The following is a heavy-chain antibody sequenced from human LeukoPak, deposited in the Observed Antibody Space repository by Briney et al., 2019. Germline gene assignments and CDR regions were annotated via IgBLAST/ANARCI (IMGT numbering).Heavy chain of an antibody. D-gene: IGHD6-6*01. Sequence: SQTLSLTCTVSGGSISSGSYYWSWIRQPAGKGLEWIGRIYTSGSTNYNPSLKSRVTISVDTSKNQFSLKLSSVTAADTAVYCCARGRIAARHNWFDPWGQGTLATVSS. CDR2: IYTSGST. V-gene: IGHV4-61*02. J-gene: IGHJ5*02. CDR3: ARGRIAARHNWFDP. CDR1: GGSISSGSYY.